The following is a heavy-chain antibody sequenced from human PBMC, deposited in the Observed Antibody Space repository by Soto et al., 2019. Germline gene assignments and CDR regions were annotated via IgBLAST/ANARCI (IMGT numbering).Heavy chain of an antibody. J-gene: IGHJ6*02. D-gene: IGHD2-15*01. Sequence: GGSLRLSCAASAFTFSNYGFRWVRQAPGKGLDWVATISYDGSNKYYADPVKGRFTISRDTSKSTLYLQMHSLRTEDTAIYYCAREYSYGMDVWGHGTRVTVSS. V-gene: IGHV3-30-3*01. CDR2: ISYDGSNK. CDR1: AFTFSNYG. CDR3: AREYSYGMDV.